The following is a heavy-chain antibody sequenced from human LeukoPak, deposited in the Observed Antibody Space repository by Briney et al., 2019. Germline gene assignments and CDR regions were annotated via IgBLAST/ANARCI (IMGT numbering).Heavy chain of an antibody. CDR1: GFAFSVYE. Sequence: GGSLRLSCAASGFAFSVYEMYWVRQAPGKGLEWVSYISSSGGTRYYADSVKGRFTISRDNAKNSLYLQMNSLRAEDTAVYYCAREGSSWYAGWFDPWGQGTLVTVSS. CDR2: ISSSGGTR. D-gene: IGHD6-13*01. V-gene: IGHV3-48*03. J-gene: IGHJ5*02. CDR3: AREGSSWYAGWFDP.